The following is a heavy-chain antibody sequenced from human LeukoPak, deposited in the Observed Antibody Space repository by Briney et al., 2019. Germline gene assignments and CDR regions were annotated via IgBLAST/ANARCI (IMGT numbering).Heavy chain of an antibody. Sequence: SETLSLTCAVYGGSFSGYYWSWIRQPPGKGLEWIGEINHSGSTNYNPSLKSRVTISVDTSKNQFSLKLSSVTAADTALYYCARDIRRRLGATGFDLWGQGTLVTVSS. CDR3: ARDIRRRLGATGFDL. CDR1: GGSFSGYY. J-gene: IGHJ4*02. V-gene: IGHV4-34*01. CDR2: INHSGST. D-gene: IGHD1-26*01.